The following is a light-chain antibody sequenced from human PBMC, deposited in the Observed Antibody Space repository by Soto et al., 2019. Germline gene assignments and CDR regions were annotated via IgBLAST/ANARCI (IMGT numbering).Light chain of an antibody. CDR3: CSYAGSSTFYV. Sequence: QSAVTQPASESGSPGQSITISCTGTSSDVGSYNLASWYQQHPGKAPKLMIYEVSKRPSGVSNRFSGSKSGNTASLTISGLQAEDEADYYCCSYAGSSTFYVFGTGTKVTVL. CDR2: EVS. J-gene: IGLJ1*01. V-gene: IGLV2-23*02. CDR1: SSDVGSYNL.